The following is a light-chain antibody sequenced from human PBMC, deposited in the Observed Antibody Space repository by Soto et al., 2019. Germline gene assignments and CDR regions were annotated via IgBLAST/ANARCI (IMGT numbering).Light chain of an antibody. J-gene: IGLJ2*01. CDR1: ASDVGEYNS. CDR2: DVT. CDR3: RPNTSGSTLVV. Sequence: QSALTQPASVSGSPGQSITISCTGTASDVGEYNSVSWYQHHPGKAPKLMMYDVTHRPSGVSNRFSGSKSGNTASLIISGLQAEDEADYSCRPNTSGSTLVVFGGGTKVTVL. V-gene: IGLV2-14*03.